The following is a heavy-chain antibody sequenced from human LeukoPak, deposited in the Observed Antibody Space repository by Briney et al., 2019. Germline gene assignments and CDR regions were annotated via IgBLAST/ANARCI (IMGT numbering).Heavy chain of an antibody. Sequence: GGSLRLSCAASGFTFSSYGMHWVRQAPGKGLEWVAFIRYDGSNKYYADSVKGRFTISRDNSKNTLYLQMNSLRAEHTAVYYCAKDLVDIVATIDHYFDYWGQGTLVTVSS. CDR3: AKDLVDIVATIDHYFDY. CDR1: GFTFSSYG. D-gene: IGHD5-12*01. J-gene: IGHJ4*02. CDR2: IRYDGSNK. V-gene: IGHV3-30*02.